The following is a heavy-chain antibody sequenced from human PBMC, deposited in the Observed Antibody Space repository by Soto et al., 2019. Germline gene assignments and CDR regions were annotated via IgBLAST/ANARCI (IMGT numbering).Heavy chain of an antibody. CDR1: GGSISSSSYY. CDR3: ARHFGSYYSANDY. Sequence: QLQLQESGPGLVKPSETLSLTCTVSGGSISSSSYYWGWIRQPPGKGLEGIGSIYYSGSTYYNPSLKSRVNISVDTSKNQFSLKLSSVTAADTAVYYCARHFGSYYSANDYWGQGTLVTVSS. CDR2: IYYSGST. V-gene: IGHV4-39*01. D-gene: IGHD1-26*01. J-gene: IGHJ4*02.